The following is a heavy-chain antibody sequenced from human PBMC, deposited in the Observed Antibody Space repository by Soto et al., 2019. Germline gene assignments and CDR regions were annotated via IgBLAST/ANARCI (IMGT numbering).Heavy chain of an antibody. D-gene: IGHD6-6*01. CDR2: ISGSGGST. V-gene: IGHV3-23*01. Sequence: EVQLLESGGGLVQPGGSLRLSCAASGFTFSSYAMSWVRQAPGKGLEWVSAISGSGGSTYYADSVKGRFTISRDNSKNTLYLQMNSLRAEDTAVYYCVKDVYSSSSPDLDYWGQGTLVTVSS. CDR1: GFTFSSYA. J-gene: IGHJ4*02. CDR3: VKDVYSSSSPDLDY.